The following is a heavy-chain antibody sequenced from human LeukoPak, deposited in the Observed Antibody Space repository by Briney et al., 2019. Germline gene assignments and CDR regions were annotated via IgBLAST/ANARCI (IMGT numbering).Heavy chain of an antibody. J-gene: IGHJ6*03. CDR1: GGSISSGDYY. Sequence: SETLSLTCTVSGGSISSGDYYWSWIRQPPGKGLEWIGHIHYSGSTYYNSSLKSRVTISVDTSKNEFSLKLSSVTAADTAVYYCARVPRSYYYYYYMDVWGKGTTVTVSS. CDR2: IHYSGST. V-gene: IGHV4-30-4*01. CDR3: ARVPRSYYYYYYMDV.